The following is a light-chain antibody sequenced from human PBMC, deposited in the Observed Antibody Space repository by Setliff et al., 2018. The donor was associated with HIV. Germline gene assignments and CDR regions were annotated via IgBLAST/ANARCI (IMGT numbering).Light chain of an antibody. CDR3: CSYAGSHTFV. CDR1: NSDIGDYNY. CDR2: EVT. Sequence: QSALTQPASVSGSPGQSITISCTGINSDIGDYNYVSWYQQHPGTAPKLIIYEVTNRPSGVPDRFSGSKSGNTASLTISGLQAEDEADYYCCSYAGSHTFVFGTGTKVTVL. V-gene: IGLV2-11*01. J-gene: IGLJ1*01.